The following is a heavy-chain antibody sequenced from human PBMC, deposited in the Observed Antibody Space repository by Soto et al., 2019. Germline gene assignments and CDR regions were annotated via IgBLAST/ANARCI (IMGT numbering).Heavy chain of an antibody. V-gene: IGHV1-18*04. Sequence: ASVKVSCKASGHTFTSYGISWVRQAPGQGLEWMGWISAYNGNTNYAQKLQGRVTMTTDTSTSTAYMELRSLRSDDTAVYYCARHCSSTSCYLSWLYYYYGMDVWGQGTTVTVSS. CDR3: ARHCSSTSCYLSWLYYYYGMDV. J-gene: IGHJ6*02. CDR2: ISAYNGNT. CDR1: GHTFTSYG. D-gene: IGHD2-2*01.